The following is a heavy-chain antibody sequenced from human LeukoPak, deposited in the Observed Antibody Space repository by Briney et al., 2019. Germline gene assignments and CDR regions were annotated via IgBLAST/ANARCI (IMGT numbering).Heavy chain of an antibody. D-gene: IGHD2-2*01. V-gene: IGHV3-7*01. Sequence: GGSLRLSCVASGFTFSSYWMSWVRQAPGKGLEWVASIRQDGSEKYYVGSVKGRFTISRDTAKNLLFLQMNSLRAEDTAVYYCARNLGYCSSASCYRVPSLWYFDLWAVASWSLSPQ. J-gene: IGHJ2*01. CDR3: ARNLGYCSSASCYRVPSLWYFDL. CDR2: IRQDGSEK. CDR1: GFTFSSYW.